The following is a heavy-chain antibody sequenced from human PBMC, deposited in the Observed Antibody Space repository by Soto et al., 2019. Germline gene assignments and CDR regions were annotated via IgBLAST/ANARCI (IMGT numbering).Heavy chain of an antibody. CDR2: INAGNGNT. CDR3: ASSYYGSGNPKDYYYGMDV. V-gene: IGHV1-3*01. CDR1: GYTFTSYA. D-gene: IGHD3-10*01. Sequence: ASVKVSCKASGYTFTSYAMHWVRQAPGQRLEWMGWINAGNGNTKYSQKFQGRVTITRDTSASTAYMELSSLRSEDTAVYYCASSYYGSGNPKDYYYGMDVWAQGTTVTVSS. J-gene: IGHJ6*02.